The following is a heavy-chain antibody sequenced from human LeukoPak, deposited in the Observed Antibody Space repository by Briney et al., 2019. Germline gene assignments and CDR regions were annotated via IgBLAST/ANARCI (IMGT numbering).Heavy chain of an antibody. D-gene: IGHD2-21*02. J-gene: IGHJ5*02. CDR2: VSPNSGGT. Sequence: VASVKVSCKASGYTFTSYGISWVRQAPGQGLEWMGWVSPNSGGTKYAQKFQGRVTMTRDTSISTAYMELTSLTSDDTAVYYCARDPGVTNWFDPWGQGTLVTVSS. CDR1: GYTFTSYG. V-gene: IGHV1-2*02. CDR3: ARDPGVTNWFDP.